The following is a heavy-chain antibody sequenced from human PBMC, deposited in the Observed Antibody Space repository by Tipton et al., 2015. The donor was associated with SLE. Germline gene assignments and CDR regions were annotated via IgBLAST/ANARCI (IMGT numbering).Heavy chain of an antibody. D-gene: IGHD3-3*01. CDR1: GFTVSSKY. CDR3: ARHKLGFSWSYFDS. CDR2: ISFSGLT. V-gene: IGHV4-59*08. Sequence: LRLSCAASGFTVSSKYMSWVRQAPGKGLEWIGYISFSGLTNYNPSVRSRVSTSMDTSKNQFSLQMSSVTAADTALYYCARHKLGFSWSYFDSWGQGTLVTVSS. J-gene: IGHJ4*02.